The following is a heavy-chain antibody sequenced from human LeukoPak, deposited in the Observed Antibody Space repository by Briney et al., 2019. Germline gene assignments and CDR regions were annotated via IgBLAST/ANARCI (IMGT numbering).Heavy chain of an antibody. D-gene: IGHD3-10*01. CDR1: GFTFSSYA. J-gene: IGHJ4*02. V-gene: IGHV3-23*01. CDR3: AKDIKLLWFGELLHYFDY. Sequence: GGSLRLSCTASGFTFSSYAMSWVRQAPGKGLEWVSVISGSGDNTYYADSVKGRFTISRDNSKNTLYLQMNSLRAEDTAVYYCAKDIKLLWFGELLHYFDYWGQGTLVTVSS. CDR2: ISGSGDNT.